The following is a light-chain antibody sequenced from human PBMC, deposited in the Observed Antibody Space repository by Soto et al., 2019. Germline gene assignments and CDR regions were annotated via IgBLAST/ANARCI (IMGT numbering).Light chain of an antibody. CDR1: RYIRSD. J-gene: IGKJ1*01. V-gene: IGKV1-6*02. CDR3: LTDYNSPWT. CDR2: TAY. Sequence: IQMTQSPSSLSASVGDRVTITCRASRYIRSDLSWYQQRQGQATKVLIYTAYSIQSGVPSRFSGSGYGTDFTLTISSMQPEEFATYYCLTDYNSPWTGGKGTKVDIK.